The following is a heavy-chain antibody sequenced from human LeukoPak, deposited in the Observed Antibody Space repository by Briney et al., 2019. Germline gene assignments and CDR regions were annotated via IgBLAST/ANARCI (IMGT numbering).Heavy chain of an antibody. CDR2: INPNSGGT. V-gene: IGHV1-2*02. CDR1: GYTFTGYY. CDR3: ARDLAVAGTSGAFDI. J-gene: IGHJ3*02. D-gene: IGHD6-19*01. Sequence: ASVKVSCKASGYTFTGYYMHWVRQAPGQGLEWMGWINPNSGGTNYAQKFQGRVTMTRDTSISTAYMELSRLRSDDTAVYYCARDLAVAGTSGAFDIWGQGTMVTVSS.